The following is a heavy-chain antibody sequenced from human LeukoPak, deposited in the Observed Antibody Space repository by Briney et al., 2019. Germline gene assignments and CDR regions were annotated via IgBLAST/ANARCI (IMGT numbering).Heavy chain of an antibody. CDR1: GFTFSSYW. J-gene: IGHJ4*02. CDR3: AREADCSSSSCYYFDY. V-gene: IGHV3-23*01. Sequence: GGSLRLSCAASGFTFSSYWMSWVRQAPGKGLEWVSAISPSGGYRNSPDSVKGRFTISRDNSKNALFLQMNSLRAEDTAVYYCAREADCSSSSCYYFDYWGQGTLVTVSS. D-gene: IGHD2-2*01. CDR2: ISPSGGYR.